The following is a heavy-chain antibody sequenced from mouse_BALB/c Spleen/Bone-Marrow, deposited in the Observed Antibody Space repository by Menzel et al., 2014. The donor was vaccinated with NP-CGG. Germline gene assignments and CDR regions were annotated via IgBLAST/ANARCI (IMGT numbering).Heavy chain of an antibody. Sequence: LVKTGASVKISCKASDYSFTDYYMHWVKQTHGKSLEWIGYISCYNGATSYNQKFKGKATFTVDTSSSTAYMQFSSLTSEDSAVDYCARSEGIYYHGSSYALDYLGQGTSVTVSS. CDR3: ARSEGIYYHGSSYALDY. D-gene: IGHD1-1*01. CDR1: DYSFTDYY. CDR2: ISCYNGAT. J-gene: IGHJ4*01. V-gene: IGHV1S34*01.